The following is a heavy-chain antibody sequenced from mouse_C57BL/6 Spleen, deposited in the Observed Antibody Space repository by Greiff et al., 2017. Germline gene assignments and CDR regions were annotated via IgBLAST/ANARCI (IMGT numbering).Heavy chain of an antibody. J-gene: IGHJ1*03. Sequence: SGSELRSPGSSVKLSCKDFDSEVFPIAYMSWVRQKPGHGFEWIGGILPSIGRTIYGEKFEDKATLDADTLSNTAYLELNRLTSKDSAIYDCAWGNYGGYWYFDVWGTGTTVTVSS. CDR1: DSEVFPIAY. CDR3: AWGNYGGYWYFDV. V-gene: IGHV15-2*01. CDR2: ILPSIGRT. D-gene: IGHD1-1*01.